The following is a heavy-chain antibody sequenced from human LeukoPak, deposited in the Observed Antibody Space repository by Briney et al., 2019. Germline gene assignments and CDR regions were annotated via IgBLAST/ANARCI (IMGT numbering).Heavy chain of an antibody. D-gene: IGHD3-3*01. V-gene: IGHV3-23*01. CDR2: ISGSGGST. CDR3: ANGGDFWSGYYTDLDY. J-gene: IGHJ4*02. Sequence: GGSLRLSCAASAFTFSSYAMSWVRQAPGKGLEWVSAISGSGGSTYYADSVKGRFTISRDNSKNTLYLQMNSLRAEDTAVYYCANGGDFWSGYYTDLDYWGQGTLVTVSS. CDR1: AFTFSSYA.